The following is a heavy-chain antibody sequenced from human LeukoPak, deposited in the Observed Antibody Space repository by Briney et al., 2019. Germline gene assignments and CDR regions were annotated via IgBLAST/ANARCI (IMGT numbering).Heavy chain of an antibody. V-gene: IGHV1-2*02. D-gene: IGHD2-8*01. Sequence: ASVKVSCKASGYTFTGYYMHWVRQAPGQGREWMGWINPNSGGTNYAQKFAGRVTMARDTSISTAYMELSRLRSDDTAVYYCAREFVLMVYARGSYGMDVWGQGTTVTVSS. CDR3: AREFVLMVYARGSYGMDV. J-gene: IGHJ6*02. CDR2: INPNSGGT. CDR1: GYTFTGYY.